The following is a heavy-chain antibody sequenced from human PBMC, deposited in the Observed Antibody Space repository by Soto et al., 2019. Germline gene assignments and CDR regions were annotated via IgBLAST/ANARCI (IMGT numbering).Heavy chain of an antibody. CDR1: GFTFSSYW. CDR3: ARDPYYYDSSGYFPRVWGYFDY. D-gene: IGHD3-22*01. CDR2: IKQDGSEK. Sequence: GGSLRLSCAASGFTFSSYWMSWVRQAPGKGLEWVANIKQDGSEKYYVDSVKGRFTISRDNAKNSLYLQMNSLRAEDTAVYYCARDPYYYDSSGYFPRVWGYFDYWGQGTLVTVSS. J-gene: IGHJ4*02. V-gene: IGHV3-7*01.